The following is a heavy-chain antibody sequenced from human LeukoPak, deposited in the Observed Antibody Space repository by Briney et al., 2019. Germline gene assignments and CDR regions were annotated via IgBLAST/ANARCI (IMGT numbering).Heavy chain of an antibody. CDR3: ARAVYGSGSYPAYYYYGMGV. D-gene: IGHD3-10*01. J-gene: IGHJ6*02. V-gene: IGHV4-59*01. CDR1: GGSISSYY. Sequence: PSETLSLTCTVSGGSISSYYWSWIRQPPGKGLEWIGFSYFSGNANYNPTLKGRVTMSVDSSKNQFSLDVSSVTAADTAVYYCARAVYGSGSYPAYYYYGMGVWGQGTTVTVSS. CDR2: SYFSGNA.